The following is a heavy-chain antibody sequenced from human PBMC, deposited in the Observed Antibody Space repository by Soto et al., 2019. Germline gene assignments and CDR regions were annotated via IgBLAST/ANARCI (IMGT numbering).Heavy chain of an antibody. J-gene: IGHJ4*02. V-gene: IGHV4-30-2*01. CDR1: GGSISNAAYS. Sequence: QLQLQESGSGVVTPSHTLSLTCTVSGGSISNAAYSWSWIRQPPGKGLEWIGYIYPSGMPFYNPSLRSRVTISIDRSNDQFSLNLKSVTAADTAVYYCARERGGYGLFDSWGQGTLVTVSS. D-gene: IGHD5-18*01. CDR3: ARERGGYGLFDS. CDR2: IYPSGMP.